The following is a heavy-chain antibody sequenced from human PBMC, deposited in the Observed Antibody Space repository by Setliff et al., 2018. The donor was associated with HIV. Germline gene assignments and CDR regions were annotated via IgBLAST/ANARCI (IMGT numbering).Heavy chain of an antibody. V-gene: IGHV4-59*01. D-gene: IGHD7-27*01. CDR1: SGSISGYY. J-gene: IGHJ4*02. CDR3: ARGSTVWAFAH. CDR2: VSYSGST. Sequence: SETLSLTCRVSSGSISGYYWSWVRQPPGRGLEWIGYVSYSGSTSYNPSLNSRVTMSVDTSRDQFSLQLSSVTAADTAVYYCARGSTVWAFAHWGQGALVTVSS.